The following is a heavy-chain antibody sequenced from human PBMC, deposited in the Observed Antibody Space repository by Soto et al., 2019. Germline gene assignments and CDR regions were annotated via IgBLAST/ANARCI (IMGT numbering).Heavy chain of an antibody. J-gene: IGHJ4*02. Sequence: EVHLLESGGGLVHPGESLRLSCGASGFTFSSCVMTWVRQAPGKGLEWVSCLTGSGTGAYYADSVKGRFTISRDNSKNMVYLQMNNLRAEDTGVYYCAKGLINGRWYAEDWGQGTLVTVSS. CDR3: AKGLINGRWYAED. V-gene: IGHV3-23*01. CDR2: LTGSGTGA. D-gene: IGHD6-13*01. CDR1: GFTFSSCV.